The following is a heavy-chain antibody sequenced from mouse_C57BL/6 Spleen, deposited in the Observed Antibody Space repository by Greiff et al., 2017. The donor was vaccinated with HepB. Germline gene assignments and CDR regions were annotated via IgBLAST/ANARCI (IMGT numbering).Heavy chain of an antibody. V-gene: IGHV1-72*01. CDR2: IDPNSGGT. J-gene: IGHJ2*01. CDR1: GYTFTSYW. D-gene: IGHD1-1*01. CDR3: ARVVYYYGGLDD. Sequence: QVQLKQPGAELVKPGASVKLSCKASGYTFTSYWMHWVKQRPGRGLEWIGRIDPNSGGTKYNEKFKSKATLTVDKPSSTAYMQLSSLTSEDSAVYYCARVVYYYGGLDDWGQGTTLTVSS.